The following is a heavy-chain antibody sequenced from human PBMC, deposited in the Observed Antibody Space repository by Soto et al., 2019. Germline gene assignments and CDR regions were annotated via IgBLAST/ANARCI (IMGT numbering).Heavy chain of an antibody. J-gene: IGHJ4*02. CDR3: ARDDSLDY. V-gene: IGHV3-30-3*01. D-gene: IGHD2-21*02. CDR2: ISYDGSNK. Sequence: QVQLVESGGGVVQPGRSLRLSCAASGFTFSSYAMHWVRQAPGKGLEWVAVISYDGSNKYYADSVKGRFTISRDNSKNTLYLQMNSLGAEDTAVYYCARDDSLDYWGQGTLVTVSS. CDR1: GFTFSSYA.